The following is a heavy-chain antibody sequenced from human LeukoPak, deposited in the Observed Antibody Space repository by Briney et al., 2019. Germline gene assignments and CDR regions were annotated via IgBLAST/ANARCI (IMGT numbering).Heavy chain of an antibody. CDR3: ARSSVGARRRIDY. Sequence: ASVKVSCKASGYTFTSYDINWVRQATGQGLEWMGWMNPNSGNTGYAQKFQGRVTMTRSTSINTAYMELNSHTSEDTAVYYCARSSVGARRRIDYWGQGSLVTVSS. J-gene: IGHJ4*02. V-gene: IGHV1-8*01. CDR1: GYTFTSYD. CDR2: MNPNSGNT. D-gene: IGHD1-26*01.